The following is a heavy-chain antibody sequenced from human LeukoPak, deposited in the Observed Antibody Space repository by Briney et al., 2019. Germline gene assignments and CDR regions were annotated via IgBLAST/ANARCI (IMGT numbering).Heavy chain of an antibody. D-gene: IGHD3-22*01. CDR1: GFTFTSST. CDR2: IVVGSGNT. Sequence: SVKVSCKASGFTFTSSTMQWVRQARGQRLERKGWIVVGSGNTKYAQKFQERVTTTRDMSTSTAYMERSSLGYEETAVYYCAGRYYCGSSGCWGYYYYYYGMVVWGQGTTVTVSS. CDR3: AGRYYCGSSGCWGYYYYYYGMVV. V-gene: IGHV1-58*02. J-gene: IGHJ6*02.